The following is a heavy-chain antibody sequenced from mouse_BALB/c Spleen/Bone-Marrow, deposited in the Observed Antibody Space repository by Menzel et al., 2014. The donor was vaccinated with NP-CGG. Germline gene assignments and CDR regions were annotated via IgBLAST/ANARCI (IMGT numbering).Heavy chain of an antibody. Sequence: EVKLMESGPELVQPGASVKMSCKASGYTFTSYVMHWVKQKPGQGLEWIGYFNPYNDGTKYNEKFRGKATLTSDKSSSTAYMELSSLTSEDSAVYYCTRGATPDYWGQGTTLTVSS. V-gene: IGHV1-14*01. J-gene: IGHJ2*01. CDR3: TRGATPDY. D-gene: IGHD3-1*01. CDR1: GYTFTSYV. CDR2: FNPYNDGT.